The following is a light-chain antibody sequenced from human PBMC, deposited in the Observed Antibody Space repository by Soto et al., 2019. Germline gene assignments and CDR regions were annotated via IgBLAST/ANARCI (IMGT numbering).Light chain of an antibody. J-gene: IGLJ1*01. V-gene: IGLV2-14*01. CDR2: EVS. CDR3: SSYTTSSNYV. CDR1: SSDVGSYNF. Sequence: QSVLTQPASVSGSPGQSITISCTGTSSDVGSYNFVSWYQQLPGKAPKLMIYEVSNRPSGVSNRFSGSKSGNTASLTISGLQAEDEADYYCSSYTTSSNYVVGSGTKVTV.